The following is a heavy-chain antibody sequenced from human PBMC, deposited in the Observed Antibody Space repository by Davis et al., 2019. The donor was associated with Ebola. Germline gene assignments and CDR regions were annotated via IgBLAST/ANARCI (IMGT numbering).Heavy chain of an antibody. Sequence: GGSLRLSCAASGFTFSSYSMNWVRQAPGKGLEWVSSISSSSSYIYYADSVKGRFTISRDNAKNSLYLQMNSLRAEDTAVYYCARDNSNTHWPFYFDYWGQGTLVTVSS. CDR2: ISSSSSYI. CDR1: GFTFSSYS. D-gene: IGHD2/OR15-2a*01. V-gene: IGHV3-21*04. CDR3: ARDNSNTHWPFYFDY. J-gene: IGHJ4*02.